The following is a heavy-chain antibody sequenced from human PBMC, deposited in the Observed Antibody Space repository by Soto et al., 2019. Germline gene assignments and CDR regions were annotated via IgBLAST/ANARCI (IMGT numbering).Heavy chain of an antibody. CDR2: VFSSVSA. CDR3: ARDGMTTGDT. D-gene: IGHD2-21*02. V-gene: IGHV4-4*07. CDR1: GVSVRSYT. Sequence: QLQLQESGPGQVRPSETLSLTCIVSGVSVRSYTWSWVRQPANKGLEWTGRVFSSVSATYNPSLKSRVSSSMDTPENRISLKLDSVTAADAGVYFCARDGMTTGDTWGPGTLVTFSS. J-gene: IGHJ4*02.